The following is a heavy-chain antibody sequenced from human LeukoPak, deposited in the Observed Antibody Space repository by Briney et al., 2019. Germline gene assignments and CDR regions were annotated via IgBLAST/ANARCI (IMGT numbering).Heavy chain of an antibody. CDR2: INPNSGGT. CDR3: ARDGGYCSGGSCYQGYYFDY. D-gene: IGHD2-15*01. V-gene: IGHV1-2*04. Sequence: ASVKVSCKASGYTFTGYYMHWVRQAPGQGLEWMGWINPNSGGTNYAQKFQGWVTITRDTSISTAYMELSRVRSDDTAVYYCARDGGYCSGGSCYQGYYFDYWGQGTLVTVSS. CDR1: GYTFTGYY. J-gene: IGHJ4*02.